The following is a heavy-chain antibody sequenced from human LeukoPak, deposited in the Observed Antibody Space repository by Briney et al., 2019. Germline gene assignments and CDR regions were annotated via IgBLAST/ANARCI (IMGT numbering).Heavy chain of an antibody. CDR1: GFTFSSYW. J-gene: IGHJ4*02. CDR3: WGLLWFGGY. Sequence: GGSLRLSCAVSGFTFSSYWMSWVRQAPGKGLEWVANIKQDGSEKYYVDSVKGRFTISRDNAKNTLYLQMNSLRAEDTAVYYCWGLLWFGGYWGQGTLVTVSS. CDR2: IKQDGSEK. D-gene: IGHD3-10*01. V-gene: IGHV3-7*01.